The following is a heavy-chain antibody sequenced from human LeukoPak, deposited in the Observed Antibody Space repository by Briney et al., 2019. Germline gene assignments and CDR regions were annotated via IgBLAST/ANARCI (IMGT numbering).Heavy chain of an antibody. CDR3: ARPRRIQLWFDY. D-gene: IGHD5-18*01. Sequence: GGSLRLSCAASGFTFSSYWMHWVRQAPGKGLVWVSRINSDGSSTSYADSVKGRFTISRDNAKNTLYLQINSLRAEDTAVYYCARPRRIQLWFDYWGQGTLVNVSS. CDR2: INSDGSST. CDR1: GFTFSSYW. V-gene: IGHV3-74*01. J-gene: IGHJ4*02.